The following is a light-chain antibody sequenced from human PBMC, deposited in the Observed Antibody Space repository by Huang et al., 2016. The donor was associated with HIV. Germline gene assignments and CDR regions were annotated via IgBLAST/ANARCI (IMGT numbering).Light chain of an antibody. CDR1: QSIDGY. V-gene: IGKV1-39*01. Sequence: PATLSASVGDRVTITCRTSQSIDGYLNWYQQKPGKAPKLLISSASTLHTGVPPRFSGSGSGTDYTLIIDNLQPDDFATYFCQQSYSTLITFDQGSRLDTK. J-gene: IGKJ5*01. CDR3: QQSYSTLIT. CDR2: SAS.